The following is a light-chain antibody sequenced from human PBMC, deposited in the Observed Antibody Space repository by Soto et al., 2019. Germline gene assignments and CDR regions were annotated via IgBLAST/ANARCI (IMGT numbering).Light chain of an antibody. CDR1: QTVTSSC. J-gene: IGKJ3*01. Sequence: EIVLTQSPDTLSSSPGERITLTCTASQTVTSSCLAWYQRKPGQAPKLLIHTTSTRATDIPDSFSGSRSGTGFTITISSLQPEDGPVYYCQQRGCSPPFSFGPGTRVDI. CDR2: TTS. V-gene: IGKV3-20*01. CDR3: QQRGCSPPFS.